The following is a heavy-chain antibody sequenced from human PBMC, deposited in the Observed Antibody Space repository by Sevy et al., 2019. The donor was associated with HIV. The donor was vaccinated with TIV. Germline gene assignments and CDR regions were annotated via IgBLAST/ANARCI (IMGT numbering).Heavy chain of an antibody. V-gene: IGHV3-21*01. D-gene: IGHD2-2*01. Sequence: GGSLRLSCAASGFTFSSYSMNWVRQAPGKGLEWVSSISSSSSYIYYADSVKGRFTISRDNAKNSLYLQMNSLRAEDTAVYYCARDRGYCSSTSCSDGFDIWGQGTMVTVS. CDR3: ARDRGYCSSTSCSDGFDI. J-gene: IGHJ3*02. CDR2: ISSSSSYI. CDR1: GFTFSSYS.